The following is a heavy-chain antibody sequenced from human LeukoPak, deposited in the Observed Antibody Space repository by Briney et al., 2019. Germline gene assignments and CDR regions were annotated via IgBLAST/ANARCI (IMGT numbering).Heavy chain of an antibody. CDR3: ARVGHEYSSGSYYFEH. CDR2: RYYNGST. D-gene: IGHD6-19*01. Sequence: SETLSLTCAVSGSSISSYYWSWIRQPPGKGLEWIGYRYYNGSTTYNPSLNSRVTISIDSSRDHFSLKRRSVTAADTAVYYCARVGHEYSSGSYYFEHWGQGALVTVSS. J-gene: IGHJ4*02. CDR1: GSSISSYY. V-gene: IGHV4-59*01.